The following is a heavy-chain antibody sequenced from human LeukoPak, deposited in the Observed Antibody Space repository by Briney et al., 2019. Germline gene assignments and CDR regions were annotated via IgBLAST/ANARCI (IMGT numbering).Heavy chain of an antibody. J-gene: IGHJ4*02. CDR3: AAGRGYNLDY. CDR2: ISSSSSYI. CDR1: RFTFSSYS. D-gene: IGHD5-24*01. Sequence: GGSLRLSCAASRFTFSSYSMNWVRQAPGKGLEWVSSISSSSSYIYYADSVKGRFTISRDNAKNSLYLQMNSLRAEDTAVYYCAAGRGYNLDYWGQGTLVTVSS. V-gene: IGHV3-21*01.